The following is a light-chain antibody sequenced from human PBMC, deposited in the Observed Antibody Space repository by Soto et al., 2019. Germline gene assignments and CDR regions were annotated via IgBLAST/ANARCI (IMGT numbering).Light chain of an antibody. CDR2: GAS. CDR3: QQYNNWPYT. Sequence: EIVMTQSPATLSVSPGERAALSCRASQSVSSTFAWYQQKPGQAPRLLIYGASTRATGIPVRFSGSGSGTEFTLTISSLQSEDFAVYYCQQYNNWPYTFGQGTKLEIK. CDR1: QSVSST. V-gene: IGKV3-15*01. J-gene: IGKJ2*01.